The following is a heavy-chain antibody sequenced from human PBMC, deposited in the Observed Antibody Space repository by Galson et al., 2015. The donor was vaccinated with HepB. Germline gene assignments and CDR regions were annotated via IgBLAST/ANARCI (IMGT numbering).Heavy chain of an antibody. V-gene: IGHV1-46*01. CDR2: INPSGGST. D-gene: IGHD4-17*01. CDR1: GYTFTSYY. CDR3: AKPPPGGYGDYVRWGDSGGDY. J-gene: IGHJ4*02. Sequence: SVKVSCKASGYTFTSYYMHWVRQAPGQGLEWMGIINPSGGSTSYAQKFQGRVTMTRDTSTSTVYMELSSLRSEDTAVYYCAKPPPGGYGDYVRWGDSGGDYWGQGTLVTVSS.